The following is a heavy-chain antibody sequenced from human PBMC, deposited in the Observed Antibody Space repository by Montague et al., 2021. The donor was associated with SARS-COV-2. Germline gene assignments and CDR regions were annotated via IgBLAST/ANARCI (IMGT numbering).Heavy chain of an antibody. D-gene: IGHD2-8*01. Sequence: SETLSLTCTVSGASISTYYWSWIRQPPGKGLEWIGYINYNGYTNYNPSLKSRVTISVDTSKNQFSLRLSSVTAADTAVYFCARGGPTCYCGTNGYVNAFDTWGQGTMVTVSS. J-gene: IGHJ3*02. CDR2: INYNGYT. V-gene: IGHV4-59*01. CDR1: GASISTYY. CDR3: ARGGPTCYCGTNGYVNAFDT.